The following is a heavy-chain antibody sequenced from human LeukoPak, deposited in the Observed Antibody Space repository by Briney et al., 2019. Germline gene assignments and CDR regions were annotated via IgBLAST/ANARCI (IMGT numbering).Heavy chain of an antibody. CDR2: ISGSGGST. CDR3: AKLGHYDSSAFDI. Sequence: GGSLRLSCAASGFTFSSYAMRWVRQAPGKGLEWVSAISGSGGSTYYADSVKGRFTISRDNSKNTLYLQMNSLRAEDTAVYYCAKLGHYDSSAFDIWGQGTMVTVSS. CDR1: GFTFSSYA. V-gene: IGHV3-23*01. D-gene: IGHD3-22*01. J-gene: IGHJ3*02.